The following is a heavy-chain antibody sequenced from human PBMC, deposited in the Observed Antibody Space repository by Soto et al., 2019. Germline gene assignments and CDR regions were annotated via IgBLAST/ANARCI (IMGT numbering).Heavy chain of an antibody. V-gene: IGHV3-30*18. Sequence: GGSLRLSCAASGFTFSSYGMHWVRQAPGKGLEWVAVISYDGSNKYYADSVKGRFTISRDNSKNTLYLQMNSLRAEDTAVYYCAKDLQPEVYYHYGMDVWGQGTTVTVSS. CDR1: GFTFSSYG. CDR2: ISYDGSNK. CDR3: AKDLQPEVYYHYGMDV. D-gene: IGHD6-13*01. J-gene: IGHJ6*02.